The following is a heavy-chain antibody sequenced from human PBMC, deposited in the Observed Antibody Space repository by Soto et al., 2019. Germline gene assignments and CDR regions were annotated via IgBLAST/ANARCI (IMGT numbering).Heavy chain of an antibody. Sequence: PGVSMRLSWAASGFTFSSYSMNWVRQAPGKGVEWVSSISSSSSYIYYADSVKGRFTISRENAENSLYLQMNSLRAEDTVVYYCARDFPLRYCSSTSCYQYYGMGVCGQRTIATVSS. J-gene: IGHJ6*02. CDR1: GFTFSSYS. V-gene: IGHV3-21*01. CDR3: ARDFPLRYCSSTSCYQYYGMGV. D-gene: IGHD2-2*01. CDR2: ISSSSSYI.